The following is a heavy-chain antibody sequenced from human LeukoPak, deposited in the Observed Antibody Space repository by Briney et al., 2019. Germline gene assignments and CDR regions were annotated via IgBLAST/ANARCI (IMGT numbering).Heavy chain of an antibody. J-gene: IGHJ4*02. CDR1: GFTFSNAW. Sequence: PGGSLRLSCAASGFTFSNAWMNWVRQAPGKGLEWVGRIKSKTDGGTTDYAAPVKGRFAISRDDSKNTLYLQMNSLKTEDTAVYYCSTTYYYDSSEGYWGQGTLVTVSS. CDR3: STTYYYDSSEGY. V-gene: IGHV3-15*07. CDR2: IKSKTDGGTT. D-gene: IGHD3-22*01.